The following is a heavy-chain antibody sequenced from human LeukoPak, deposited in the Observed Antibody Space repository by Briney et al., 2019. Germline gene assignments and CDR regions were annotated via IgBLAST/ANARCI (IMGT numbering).Heavy chain of an antibody. V-gene: IGHV3-48*03. CDR1: GFTFSSYE. CDR2: ISSSGSTI. D-gene: IGHD1-26*01. Sequence: GGSLRLSCAASGFTFSSYEMNWVRQAPGKGLEWVSYISSSGSTIYYADSVKGRFTISRDNAKNSLYLQMNSLRAEDTALYYCARVGGATGEAFDIWGQGTMVTVSS. CDR3: ARVGGATGEAFDI. J-gene: IGHJ3*02.